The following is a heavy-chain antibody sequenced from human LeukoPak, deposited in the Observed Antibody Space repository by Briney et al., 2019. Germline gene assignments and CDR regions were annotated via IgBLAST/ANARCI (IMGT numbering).Heavy chain of an antibody. V-gene: IGHV3-33*01. CDR1: GFTFSSYG. CDR2: IWYDGSNK. D-gene: IGHD2-2*01. CDR3: ARDIVVVPAAIPRGVFDY. J-gene: IGHJ4*02. Sequence: PGRSLRLSCAASGFTFSSYGMHWVRQAPGKGLEWVAAIWYDGSNKYYADSVKGRFTISRDNSKNTLYLQMNSLRAEDTAVYYCARDIVVVPAAIPRGVFDYWGQGTLVTVSS.